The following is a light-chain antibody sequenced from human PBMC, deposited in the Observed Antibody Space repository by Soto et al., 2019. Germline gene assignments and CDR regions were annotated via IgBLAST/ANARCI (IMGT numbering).Light chain of an antibody. CDR1: QSVSSY. CDR3: QQRSNWLT. CDR2: DAS. V-gene: IGKV3-11*01. J-gene: IGKJ4*01. Sequence: EIVLTQSPATLSXSXXXXXTLXXRASQSVSSYLAWYQQKPGQAPRLLIYDASNRATGIPARFSGSGSGTDFTLTISSLEPEDFAVYYCQQRSNWLTFGGGTKVDIK.